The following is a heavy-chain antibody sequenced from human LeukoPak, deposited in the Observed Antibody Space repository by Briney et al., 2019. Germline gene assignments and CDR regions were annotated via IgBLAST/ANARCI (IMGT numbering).Heavy chain of an antibody. Sequence: PSETLSLTCAVSGYSISSGYYWGWIRPPPGKGLEWIGSIYHSGSTYYNPSLKSRVTISVDTSKNQFSLKLSSVAAADAAVYYCARDPAEWLDESGFDYWGQGTLVTVSS. CDR2: IYHSGST. V-gene: IGHV4-38-2*02. CDR3: ARDPAEWLDESGFDY. J-gene: IGHJ4*02. CDR1: GYSISSGYY. D-gene: IGHD6-19*01.